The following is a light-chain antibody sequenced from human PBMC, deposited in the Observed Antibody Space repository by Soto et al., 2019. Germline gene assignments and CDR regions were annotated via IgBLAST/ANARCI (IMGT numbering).Light chain of an antibody. CDR2: DAS. V-gene: IGKV3-11*01. CDR1: QSVNIY. J-gene: IGKJ4*01. Sequence: EIVLTQSPATLSLSPGERATLSCRASQSVNIYLAWYQQKPGQAPRLLIYDASNRATGIPARFSGSGSGTDFTLTISSLEPEDIAIYYCQHYNNWPLTFGGGTKVEIK. CDR3: QHYNNWPLT.